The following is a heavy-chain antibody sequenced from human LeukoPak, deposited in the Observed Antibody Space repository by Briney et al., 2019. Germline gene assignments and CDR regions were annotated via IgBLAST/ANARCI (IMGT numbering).Heavy chain of an antibody. V-gene: IGHV1-69*13. CDR1: GGTFSSYA. CDR3: ARAGSDGGNHFDY. CDR2: IIPIFGTA. Sequence: SVKVSCKASGGTFSSYAISWVRQAPGQGLEWMGGIIPIFGTANYAQKFQGRVTITADESTSTAYTELSSLRSEDTAVYYCARAGSDGGNHFDYWGQGTLVTVSS. J-gene: IGHJ4*02. D-gene: IGHD4-23*01.